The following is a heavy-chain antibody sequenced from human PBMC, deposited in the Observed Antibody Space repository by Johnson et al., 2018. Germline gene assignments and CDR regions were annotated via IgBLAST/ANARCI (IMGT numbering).Heavy chain of an antibody. CDR1: GFTFSSYS. CDR2: ISSSSSYI. V-gene: IGHV3-21*01. J-gene: IGHJ3*02. D-gene: IGHD3-16*01. CDR3: ARDPHMGRVGGMHAFDI. Sequence: QLVESGGGLVKPXGSLRLSXAASGFTFSSYSMNWVRQAPGKGLEWVSSISSSSSYIYYADSMKGRFTISRDNAKNSLYLQMNSLRAGDTAVYYCARDPHMGRVGGMHAFDIWGQGTMVTVSS.